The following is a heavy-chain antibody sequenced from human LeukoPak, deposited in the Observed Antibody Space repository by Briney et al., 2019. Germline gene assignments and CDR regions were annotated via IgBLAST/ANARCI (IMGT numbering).Heavy chain of an antibody. V-gene: IGHV3-23*01. CDR3: AKRGVVIRVILVGFHKEAYYFDS. Sequence: GRSLRLSCALSGMTLSDDGMSCGRGAPGKGQEWGAGMSDRGGGPNDADSVKGRFTISRDNPKNTLYLQMNSLRAEDTAVYFCAKRGVVIRVILVGFHKEAYYFDSWGQGALVTVSS. CDR1: GMTLSDDG. CDR2: MSDRGGGP. D-gene: IGHD3-22*01. J-gene: IGHJ4*02.